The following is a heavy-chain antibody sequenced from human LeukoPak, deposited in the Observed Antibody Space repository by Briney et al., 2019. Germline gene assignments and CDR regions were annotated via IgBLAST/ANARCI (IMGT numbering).Heavy chain of an antibody. D-gene: IGHD2-21*02. Sequence: PSETLSLTCTVSGGXISSYYWSWIRQPPGKGLEWLGYIYYSGSTNYNPSLKSRVTISVDTSKNQFSLELSSVTAADTAVYYCARCGGDCYPPEFDYWGQGTLVTVSS. CDR1: GGXISSYY. CDR2: IYYSGST. CDR3: ARCGGDCYPPEFDY. V-gene: IGHV4-59*01. J-gene: IGHJ4*02.